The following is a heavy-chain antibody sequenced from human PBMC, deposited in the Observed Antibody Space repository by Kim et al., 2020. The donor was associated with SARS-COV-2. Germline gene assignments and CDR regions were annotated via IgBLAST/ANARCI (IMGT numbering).Heavy chain of an antibody. CDR2: IYHSGST. CDR3: ARVGDDSSGYPFDY. D-gene: IGHD3-22*01. Sequence: SETLSLTCTVSGYSISSGYYWGWIRQPPGKGLEWIGSIYHSGSTYYNPSLKSRVTISVDTSKNQFSLKLSSVTAADTAVYYCARVGDDSSGYPFDYWGQGTLVTVSS. CDR1: GYSISSGYY. V-gene: IGHV4-38-2*02. J-gene: IGHJ4*02.